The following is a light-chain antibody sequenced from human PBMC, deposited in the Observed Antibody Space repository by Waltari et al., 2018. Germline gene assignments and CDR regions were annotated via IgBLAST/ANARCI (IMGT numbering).Light chain of an antibody. CDR2: KAS. CDR3: QQYNSYSGYT. J-gene: IGKJ2*01. V-gene: IGKV1-5*03. Sequence: DIQITQSPSTLSASVGDRVTITCRASQSISSWLAWYQQKPGKAPKLLIYKASSLESGVPSRFSGSGSGTEFTLTISSLQPDEFATYYCQQYNSYSGYTFGQGTKLEIK. CDR1: QSISSW.